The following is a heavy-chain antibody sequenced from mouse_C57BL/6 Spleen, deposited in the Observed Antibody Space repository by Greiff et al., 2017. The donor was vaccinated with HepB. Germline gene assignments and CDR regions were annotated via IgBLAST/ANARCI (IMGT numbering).Heavy chain of an antibody. CDR2: IHPSDSDT. Sequence: QVHVKQPGAELVKPGASVKVSCKASGYTFTSYWMHWVKQRPGQGLEWIGRIHPSDSDTNYNQKFKGKATLTVDKSSSTAYMQLSSLTSEDSAVYYCAIPQHSYYGSSSFDYWGQGTTLTVSS. CDR3: AIPQHSYYGSSSFDY. V-gene: IGHV1-74*01. D-gene: IGHD1-1*01. CDR1: GYTFTSYW. J-gene: IGHJ2*01.